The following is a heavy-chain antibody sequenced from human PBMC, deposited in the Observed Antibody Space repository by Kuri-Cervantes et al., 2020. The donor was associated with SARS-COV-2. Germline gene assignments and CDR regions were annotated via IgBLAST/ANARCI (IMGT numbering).Heavy chain of an antibody. V-gene: IGHV1-46*03. CDR2: INPSGGST. CDR1: GYTFASYY. CDR3: ARERPSVVVPAAIFQGPYYYYYMDV. J-gene: IGHJ6*03. D-gene: IGHD2-2*02. Sequence: ASVKDSCKASGYTFASYYMHWVRQAPGQGLEWMGIINPSGGSTSYAQKFQGRVTMTRDTSTSTVYMELSSLRSEDTAVYYCARERPSVVVPAAIFQGPYYYYYMDVWGKGTTVTVSS.